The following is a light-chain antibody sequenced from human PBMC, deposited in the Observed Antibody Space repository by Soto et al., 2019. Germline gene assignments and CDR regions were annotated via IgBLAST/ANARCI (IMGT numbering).Light chain of an antibody. J-gene: IGKJ1*01. V-gene: IGKV1-6*01. CDR2: AAS. CDR1: QGIESD. CDR3: PQDHHDSCT. Sequence: AIQMTQSPSSLSASVGDRITITCRASQGIESDLSWYQQRPGKAPKLLIYAASNVHSGVPPRFSGSRSGTEFTLTISNLQPEDFASYYCPQDHHDSCTFGQGTKVEIX.